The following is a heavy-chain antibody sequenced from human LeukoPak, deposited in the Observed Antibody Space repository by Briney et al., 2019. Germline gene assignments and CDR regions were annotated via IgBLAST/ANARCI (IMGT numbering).Heavy chain of an antibody. D-gene: IGHD4-17*01. J-gene: IGHJ6*03. Sequence: GGSLRLSCAASGFTFSSYAMSWVRQAPGKGLEWVSAISGSGDSTYYADSVKGRFTISRDNSNNTLDLQMNSLRAEDTAVYYCARDRATVTRGRYYYYYMDVWGKGTTVTVSS. CDR1: GFTFSSYA. CDR3: ARDRATVTRGRYYYYYMDV. V-gene: IGHV3-23*01. CDR2: ISGSGDST.